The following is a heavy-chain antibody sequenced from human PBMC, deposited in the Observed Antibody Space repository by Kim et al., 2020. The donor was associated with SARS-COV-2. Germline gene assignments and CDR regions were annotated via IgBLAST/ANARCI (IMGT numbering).Heavy chain of an antibody. Sequence: DSVKCRFTIARDNAKNSLYLQLRSMRAEDTALYYCASVPLGYLAEYYLDLWGQGTLVTVSS. V-gene: IGHV3-11*01. J-gene: IGHJ4*02. CDR3: ASVPLGYLAEYYLDL. D-gene: IGHD2-15*01.